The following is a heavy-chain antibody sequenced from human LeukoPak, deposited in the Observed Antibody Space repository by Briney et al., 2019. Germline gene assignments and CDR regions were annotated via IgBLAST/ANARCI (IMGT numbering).Heavy chain of an antibody. V-gene: IGHV3-23*01. CDR1: GFTLSSYG. D-gene: IGHD2-2*01. CDR3: AKSFRSTGLDY. J-gene: IGHJ4*02. CDR2: ISGSGSNT. Sequence: GGTLRLSCAASGFTLSSYGMSWVRQVPGKGLERVSAISGSGSNTYYADSVKGRFTISRDNSKNTLYLQMNSLRAEDTAVYYCAKSFRSTGLDYWGQGTLVTVSS.